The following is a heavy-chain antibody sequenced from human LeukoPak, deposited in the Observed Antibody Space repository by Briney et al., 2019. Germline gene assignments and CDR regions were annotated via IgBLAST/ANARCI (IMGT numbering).Heavy chain of an antibody. CDR2: MKPNSGNT. CDR3: ARGPTRITIFGVVITGLIDY. J-gene: IGHJ4*02. D-gene: IGHD3-3*01. V-gene: IGHV1-8*01. CDR1: GYTFTSYD. Sequence: GASVKVSCKASGYTFTSYDINWVRQAPGQGLEWMGWMKPNSGNTGYAQKFQGRVTMTRNTSISTAYMELSSLRSEDTAVYYCARGPTRITIFGVVITGLIDYWGQGTLVTVSS.